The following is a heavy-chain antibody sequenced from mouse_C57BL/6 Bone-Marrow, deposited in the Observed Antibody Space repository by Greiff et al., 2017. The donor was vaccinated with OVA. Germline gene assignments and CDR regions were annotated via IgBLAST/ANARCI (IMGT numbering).Heavy chain of an antibody. V-gene: IGHV1-54*01. J-gene: IGHJ4*01. CDR2: INPGSGGT. CDR3: ASCGYYDYAMDY. D-gene: IGHD2-3*01. CDR1: GYAFTNYL. Sequence: VQLQQSGAELVRPGTSVKVSCKASGYAFTNYLIEWVKQRPGQGLEWIGVINPGSGGTNYNEKVKGKATLTADKSSNTAYLQLSSLRSEDSAVYFLASCGYYDYAMDYWGQGTSATVSA.